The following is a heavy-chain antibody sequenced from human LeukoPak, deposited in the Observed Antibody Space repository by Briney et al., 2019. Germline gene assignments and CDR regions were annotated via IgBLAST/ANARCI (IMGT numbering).Heavy chain of an antibody. Sequence: GGSLRLSCAASGFTFSSYWMHWVRQAPGRGLVWVSYISSSSTTIYYADSVKGRFTISRDNAKNSLYLQMNSLRAEDTAVYYCAKDLRRSFSSSYYYYYMDVWGKGTTVTVSS. CDR3: AKDLRRSFSSSYYYYYMDV. J-gene: IGHJ6*03. D-gene: IGHD2-15*01. CDR1: GFTFSSYW. CDR2: ISSSSTTI. V-gene: IGHV3-48*04.